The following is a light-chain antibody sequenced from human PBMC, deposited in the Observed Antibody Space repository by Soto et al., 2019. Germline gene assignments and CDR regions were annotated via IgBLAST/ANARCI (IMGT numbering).Light chain of an antibody. J-gene: IGLJ1*01. CDR2: EVS. CDR1: SSDIGNYNY. Sequence: QSLLTQPASVSGSPGQSITISCPGTSSDIGNYNYVSWYQQHPGKAPKLMISEVSNRPSGVSNLFSGSKSGNTASLTISGLQAEDEADYYCSSYTISSTYVFGSGTKVTVL. CDR3: SSYTISSTYV. V-gene: IGLV2-14*01.